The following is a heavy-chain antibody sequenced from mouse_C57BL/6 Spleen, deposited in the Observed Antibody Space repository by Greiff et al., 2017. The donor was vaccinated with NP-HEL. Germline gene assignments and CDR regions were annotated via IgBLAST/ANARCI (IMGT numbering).Heavy chain of an antibody. CDR1: GYTFTSYG. Sequence: QVQLQQSGAELARPGASVKLSCKASGYTFTSYGISWVKQRTGPGLEWIGEIYPRSGNTYYNEKFKGKATLTADKSSSTAYMELRSLTSEDSAVYFCARGLTREGDFYGSSFPYWGQGTLVTVSA. J-gene: IGHJ3*01. V-gene: IGHV1-81*01. CDR3: ARGLTREGDFYGSSFPY. D-gene: IGHD1-1*01. CDR2: IYPRSGNT.